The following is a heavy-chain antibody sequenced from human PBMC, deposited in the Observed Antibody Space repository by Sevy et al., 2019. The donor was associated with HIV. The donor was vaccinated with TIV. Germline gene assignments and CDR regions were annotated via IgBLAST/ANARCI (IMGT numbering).Heavy chain of an antibody. J-gene: IGHJ4*02. V-gene: IGHV3-33*01. Sequence: GGSLRLSCAASGFTFSGYGMDWVRQAPGKGLEWVAIIRYDGSEKDHAESVKGRFTISRDNSKNTLYLEVNSLRAEDTAVYYCVRDWGLGATRSFDYWGQGTLVTVSS. CDR3: VRDWGLGATRSFDY. D-gene: IGHD1-26*01. CDR2: IRYDGSEK. CDR1: GFTFSGYG.